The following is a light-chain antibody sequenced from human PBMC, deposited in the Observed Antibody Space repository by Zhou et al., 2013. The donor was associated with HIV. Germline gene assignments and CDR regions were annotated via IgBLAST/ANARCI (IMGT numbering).Light chain of an antibody. CDR2: DAS. CDR3: QQDT. V-gene: IGKV1-33*01. CDR1: EDISIY. Sequence: DIQMTQSPSSLSASVGDRVTITCQASEDISIYLNWYQQKPGKAPKLLIYDASNLEAGVPSRFSGSGSGTDFTFTISSLQPEDIATYYCQQDTFGQGTKLEIK. J-gene: IGKJ2*01.